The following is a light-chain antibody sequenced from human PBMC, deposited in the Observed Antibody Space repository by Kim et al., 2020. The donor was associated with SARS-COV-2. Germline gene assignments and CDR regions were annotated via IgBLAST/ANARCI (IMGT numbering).Light chain of an antibody. CDR2: GAS. CDR3: QHYDGSPPMYT. Sequence: EVVLTQSPGTLSLSAGERATLSCRTSQRLISNYLAWYQQKPGQAPRLLIYGASTRATGIPDRFSGSGSATDFTLTISRLEAEDFAVYYCQHYDGSPPMYTFGQGTKVDIK. V-gene: IGKV3-20*01. J-gene: IGKJ2*01. CDR1: QRLISNY.